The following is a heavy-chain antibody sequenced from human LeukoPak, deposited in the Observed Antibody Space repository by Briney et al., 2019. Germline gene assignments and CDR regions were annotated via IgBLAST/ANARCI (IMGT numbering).Heavy chain of an antibody. CDR3: ARDAYCIISGCEKLDY. Sequence: GESLRLSCAASGFTFSSYGMHWVRQAPGKGLEWVALIWYDGSKKYYADSVKGRFTISGDNSKNTLYLQMNSLRAEDTAVYYCARDAYCIISGCEKLDYWGQGTLVTVSS. CDR2: IWYDGSKK. J-gene: IGHJ4*02. CDR1: GFTFSSYG. D-gene: IGHD2-2*01. V-gene: IGHV3-33*01.